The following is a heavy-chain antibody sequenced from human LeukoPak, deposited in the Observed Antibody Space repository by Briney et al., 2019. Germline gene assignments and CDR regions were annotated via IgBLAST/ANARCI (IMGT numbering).Heavy chain of an antibody. D-gene: IGHD6-19*01. CDR2: IKQDGSEK. J-gene: IGHJ5*02. CDR3: ARDPYLGGWYWFDP. CDR1: GFTFSSHW. Sequence: GGSLRLSCAASGFTFSSHWMSWVRQAPGKGLEWVANIKQDGSEKFYVDSVKGRFTISRDNAKNSLYLQMDSLRAEDTAVYYCARDPYLGGWYWFDPWGQGTLVTVSS. V-gene: IGHV3-7*03.